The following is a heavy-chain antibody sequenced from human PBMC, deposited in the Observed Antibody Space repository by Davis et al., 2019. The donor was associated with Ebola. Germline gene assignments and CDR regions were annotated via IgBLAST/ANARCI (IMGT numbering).Heavy chain of an antibody. V-gene: IGHV1-18*01. CDR1: GYTFTPHG. J-gene: IGHJ1*01. CDR3: AREAEVDGSIFFLH. D-gene: IGHD3-10*01. CDR2: ISAYYGTT. Sequence: ASVKVPRQASGYTFTPHGISWVRQAPGQGLEWTGWISAYYGTTNYAQSLQGRVTMTRDTSTSTAHMEPRGLRSDDTAVYYCAREAEVDGSIFFLHWGQGTLVTVSS.